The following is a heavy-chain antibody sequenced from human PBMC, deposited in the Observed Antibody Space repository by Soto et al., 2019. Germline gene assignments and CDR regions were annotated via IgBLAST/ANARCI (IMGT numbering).Heavy chain of an antibody. Sequence: EVQLLESGGGLVQPGGSLRLSCAASGFSFTDYGMSWVRQAPGKGLEWVSTITGSGGTTYYADSVKGRVTISRDNSKDTLYLVMNSVRADDTAVYYCAKGQPRVVTIFGVEYWGQGTRFIVSS. D-gene: IGHD3-3*01. CDR3: AKGQPRVVTIFGVEY. V-gene: IGHV3-23*01. J-gene: IGHJ4*02. CDR2: ITGSGGTT. CDR1: GFSFTDYG.